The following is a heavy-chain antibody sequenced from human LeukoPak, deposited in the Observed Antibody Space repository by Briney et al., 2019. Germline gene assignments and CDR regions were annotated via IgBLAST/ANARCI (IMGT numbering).Heavy chain of an antibody. J-gene: IGHJ4*02. Sequence: ASVKVSCKVSGYTLTELSMHWVRQAPGKGLEWMGGFDPEDGETIYAQKFQGRVTMTEDTSTDTAYMELCSLRSEDTAVYYCATAHWNDADHFDYWGQGTLVTVSS. CDR2: FDPEDGET. CDR3: ATAHWNDADHFDY. CDR1: GYTLTELS. V-gene: IGHV1-24*01. D-gene: IGHD1-1*01.